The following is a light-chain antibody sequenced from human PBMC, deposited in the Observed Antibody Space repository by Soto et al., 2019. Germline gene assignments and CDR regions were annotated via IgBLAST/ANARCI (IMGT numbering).Light chain of an antibody. J-gene: IGLJ2*01. CDR3: SAYAGGNIMI. V-gene: IGLV2-8*01. CDR1: GGDIGRYDF. CDR2: EVD. Sequence: QSVLTQPPSASGSPGQSVTISCSGSGGDIGRYDFVSWYQQYPGKVPKLLIYEVDKRPSGVPDRFSGSKSGDRASLTVSGLRPEDKADYHCSAYAGGNIMIFGGGTKLTVL.